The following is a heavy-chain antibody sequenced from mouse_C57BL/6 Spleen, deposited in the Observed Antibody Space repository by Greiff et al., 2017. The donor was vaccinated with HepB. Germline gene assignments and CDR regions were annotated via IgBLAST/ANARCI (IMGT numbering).Heavy chain of an antibody. CDR1: GFTFSDYG. J-gene: IGHJ4*01. Sequence: EVKLVESGGGLVKPGGSLKLSCAASGFTFSDYGMHWVRQAPEKGLEWVAYISSGSSTIYYADTVKGRFTISRDNAKNTLFLQMTSLRSEDTAMYYCARGMIPYYYAMDYWGQGTSVTVSS. D-gene: IGHD2-4*01. CDR2: ISSGSSTI. V-gene: IGHV5-17*01. CDR3: ARGMIPYYYAMDY.